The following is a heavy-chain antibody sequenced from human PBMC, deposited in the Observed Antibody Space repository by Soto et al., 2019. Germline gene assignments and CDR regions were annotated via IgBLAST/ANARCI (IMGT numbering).Heavy chain of an antibody. CDR3: AGVVGVGNDYYVF. D-gene: IGHD3-22*01. Sequence: EVQLLESGGGLVQPGGSLRLSCAASGFTFSSCAMGWVRQAPGKGLEWVSGISGNGGSTYYADSVKGRFTISRDTSKNTLYLQMDSVRAEDTAIYYCAGVVGVGNDYYVFWGQGTLVTVSS. V-gene: IGHV3-23*01. CDR2: ISGNGGST. CDR1: GFTFSSCA. J-gene: IGHJ4*02.